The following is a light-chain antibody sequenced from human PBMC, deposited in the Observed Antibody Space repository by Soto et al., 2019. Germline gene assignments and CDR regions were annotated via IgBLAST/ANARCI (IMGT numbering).Light chain of an antibody. CDR3: QQYGSSPPTT. CDR1: QSVSSSY. J-gene: IGKJ1*01. V-gene: IGKV3-20*01. CDR2: GAS. Sequence: EIVLTQSPGTLSLSPGERATLSCRASQSVSSSYLAWYQQKPGQAPRLLIYGASSRATGIPDRFSGSGSGTDFTLTISRLEPEDFTVYXCQQYGSSPPTTFGQGTKVDIK.